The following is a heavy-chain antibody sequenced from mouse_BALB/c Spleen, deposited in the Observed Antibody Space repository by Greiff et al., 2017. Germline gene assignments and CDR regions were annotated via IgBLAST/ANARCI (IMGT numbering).Heavy chain of an antibody. V-gene: IGHV5-6-3*01. CDR2: INSNGGST. J-gene: IGHJ1*01. D-gene: IGHD2-14*01. Sequence: EVNVVESGGGLVQPGGSLKLSCAASGFTFSSYGMSWVRQTPDKRLELVATINSNGGSTYYPDSVKGRFTISRDNAKNTLYLQMSSLKSEDTAMYYCARGHGVRSHWYFDVWGAGTTVTVSS. CDR3: ARGHGVRSHWYFDV. CDR1: GFTFSSYG.